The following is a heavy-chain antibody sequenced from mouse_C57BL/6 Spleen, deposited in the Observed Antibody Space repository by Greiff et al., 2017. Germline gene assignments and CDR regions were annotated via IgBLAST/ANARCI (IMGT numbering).Heavy chain of an antibody. CDR3: ARAKDCDVRDYFDY. D-gene: IGHD2-13*01. CDR2: IDPSDSET. CDR1: GYTFTSYW. V-gene: IGHV1-52*01. Sequence: QVQLQQPGAELVRPGSSVKLSCKASGYTFTSYWMHWVKQRPIQGLEWIGNIDPSDSETHYNQKFKDKATLTVDKSSSTAYMQLSSLTSEDSAVYYCARAKDCDVRDYFDYWGQGTTLTVSS. J-gene: IGHJ2*01.